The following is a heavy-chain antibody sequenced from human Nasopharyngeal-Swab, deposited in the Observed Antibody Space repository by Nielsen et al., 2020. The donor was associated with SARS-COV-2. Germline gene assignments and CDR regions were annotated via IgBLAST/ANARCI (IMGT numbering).Heavy chain of an antibody. CDR1: GGSFSGYY. V-gene: IGHV4-34*01. CDR2: INHSGST. Sequence: SETLSLTCAVYGGSFSGYYWSWIRQPPGKGLEWIGEINHSGSTNYNPSLKSRVTISVDTSKTQFSLKLSSVTAADTAVYYCARSGQSGSIWGQGTMVTVSS. D-gene: IGHD1-26*01. J-gene: IGHJ3*02. CDR3: ARSGQSGSI.